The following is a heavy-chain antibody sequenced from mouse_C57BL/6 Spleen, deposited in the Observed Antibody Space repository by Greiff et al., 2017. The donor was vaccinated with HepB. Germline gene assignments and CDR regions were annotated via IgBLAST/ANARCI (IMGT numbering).Heavy chain of an antibody. CDR2: IYPGDGDT. CDR3: ARSGDYTEAMDY. D-gene: IGHD2-4*01. J-gene: IGHJ4*01. Sequence: VQLQQSGPELVKPGASVKISCKASGYAFSSSWMNWVKQRPGKGLEWIGRIYPGDGDTNYNGKFKGKATLTADKSSCTAYMQLSSLTSEDSAAYFCARSGDYTEAMDYWGQGTSVTVSS. V-gene: IGHV1-82*01. CDR1: GYAFSSSW.